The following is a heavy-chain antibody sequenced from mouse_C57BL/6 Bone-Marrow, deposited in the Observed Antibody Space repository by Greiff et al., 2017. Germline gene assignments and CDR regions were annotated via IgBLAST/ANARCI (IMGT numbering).Heavy chain of an antibody. D-gene: IGHD1-1*02. V-gene: IGHV1-64*01. CDR2: IHPNSGST. Sequence: QVQLQQPGAELVKPGASVKLSCKASGYIFTSYWMHWVKQRPGQGLEWIGMIHPNSGSTNYNEKFKSKATLTVDKSSSTAYMQLSSLTSEDSAVYYCASLGGYYFDYWGQGTTLTVSS. CDR3: ASLGGYYFDY. J-gene: IGHJ2*01. CDR1: GYIFTSYW.